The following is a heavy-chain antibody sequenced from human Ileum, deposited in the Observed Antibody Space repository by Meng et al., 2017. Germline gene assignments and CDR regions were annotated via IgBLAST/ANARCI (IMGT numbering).Heavy chain of an antibody. CDR3: AKNRVGQEF. CDR2: LKHDGSEE. V-gene: IGHV3-7*01. CDR1: CFTLSNTY. J-gene: IGHJ4*02. Sequence: GESLKISCVASCFTLSNTYMGWVRQASGEGLEWVASLKHDGSEEGYVDSVKGRFTISRDNTRNSLYLQMNSLRAEDTAVYYCAKNRVGQEFWGQGMLVTVSS. D-gene: IGHD1-26*01.